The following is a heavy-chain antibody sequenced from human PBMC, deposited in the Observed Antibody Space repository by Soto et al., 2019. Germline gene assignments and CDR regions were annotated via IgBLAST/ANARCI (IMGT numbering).Heavy chain of an antibody. CDR2: IIPIFGTA. D-gene: IGHD4-17*01. J-gene: IGHJ6*04. CDR3: AREREAAPTTVVSPHPYYYYGMDG. CDR1: GGTFISYA. V-gene: IGHV1-69*13. Sequence: SVKVSCKASGGTFISYAISWVRQAPGQGLEWMGGIIPIFGTANYAQKFQGRVTITADESTSTAYMELSSLRSEDTTVYYCAREREAAPTTVVSPHPYYYYGMDGLGEGTTVTVSA.